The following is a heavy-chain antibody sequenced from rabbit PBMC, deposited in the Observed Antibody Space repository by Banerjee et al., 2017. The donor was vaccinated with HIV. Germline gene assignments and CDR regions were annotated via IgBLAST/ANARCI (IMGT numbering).Heavy chain of an antibody. V-gene: IGHV1S45*01. CDR2: IYVGSGGRT. J-gene: IGHJ4*01. D-gene: IGHD5-1*01. CDR3: ARLWDL. Sequence: QEQLEESGGGLVKPGASLTLTCTASGFDLSSGYDMCWVRQAPGKGLEWIACIYVGSGGRTYYASWAKGRFTISKTSSTTVTLQMTSLTDADTATYFCARLWDLWGPGTLVTVS. CDR1: GFDLSSGYD.